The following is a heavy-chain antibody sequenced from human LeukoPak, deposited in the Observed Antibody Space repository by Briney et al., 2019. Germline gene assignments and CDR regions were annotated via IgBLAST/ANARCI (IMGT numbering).Heavy chain of an antibody. V-gene: IGHV3-74*01. CDR2: INSDGSST. J-gene: IGHJ4*02. CDR1: GFTFSNYW. CDR3: ARGNYGQRGLDY. D-gene: IGHD3-10*01. Sequence: GESLRLSCAASGFTFSNYWMHWVRQAPGKGLVWVSHINSDGSSTSYADSVKGRITISRDNAKNTLYLQMNRLRADDLAVYYCARGNYGQRGLDYWGQGTLVTVSS.